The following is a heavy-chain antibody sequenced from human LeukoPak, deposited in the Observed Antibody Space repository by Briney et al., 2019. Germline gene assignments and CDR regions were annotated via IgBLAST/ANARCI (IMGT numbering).Heavy chain of an antibody. CDR2: INSNGGST. V-gene: IGHV3-64D*06. J-gene: IGHJ6*02. CDR1: GFAFSNYA. Sequence: GGSLRLSCSASGFAFSNYATHWVRQAPGKGLAYFAGINSNGGSTFYADSVKGRFTMSGDNSKNTLYLQMSSLRAEDTAVYYCVKGTSTKYYYYGMDVWGQGTTVTVSS. CDR3: VKGTSTKYYYYGMDV. D-gene: IGHD2-2*01.